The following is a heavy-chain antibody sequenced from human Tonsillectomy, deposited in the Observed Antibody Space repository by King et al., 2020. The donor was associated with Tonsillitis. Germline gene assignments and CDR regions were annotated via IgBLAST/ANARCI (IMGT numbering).Heavy chain of an antibody. CDR2: IYSGGST. CDR1: GFTVSSNH. Sequence: VQLVESGGGLVQPGGSLRLSCAASGFTVSSNHMSWVRQAPGKGLEWVSVIYSGGSTYYADSVKGRFTISRHNSKNTLYLQMNSLRAEDTAVYYCARGGTVTTGVFRFDPWGQGTLVTVSS. V-gene: IGHV3-53*04. J-gene: IGHJ5*02. CDR3: ARGGTVTTGVFRFDP. D-gene: IGHD4-17*01.